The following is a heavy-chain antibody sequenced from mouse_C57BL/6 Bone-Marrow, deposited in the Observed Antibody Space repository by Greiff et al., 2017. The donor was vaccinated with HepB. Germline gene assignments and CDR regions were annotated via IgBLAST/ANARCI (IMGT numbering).Heavy chain of an antibody. CDR2: ISYDGSN. D-gene: IGHD1-1*01. V-gene: IGHV3-6*01. Sequence: EVQLVESGPGLVKPSQSLSLTCSVTGYSITSGYYWNWIRQFPGNKLEWMGYISYDGSNNYNPSLKNRISITRDTSKNQFFLKLNSVTTEDTATYYCARDPITTVVATPYYAMDYWGQGTSVTVSS. CDR3: ARDPITTVVATPYYAMDY. CDR1: GYSITSGYY. J-gene: IGHJ4*01.